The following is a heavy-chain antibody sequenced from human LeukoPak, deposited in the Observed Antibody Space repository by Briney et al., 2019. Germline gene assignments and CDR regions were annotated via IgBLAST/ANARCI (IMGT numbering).Heavy chain of an antibody. CDR2: ISGSGGST. V-gene: IGHV3-23*01. CDR3: AAQWLLHGAFDI. D-gene: IGHD6-19*01. J-gene: IGHJ3*02. CDR1: GLTFSSYA. Sequence: GGSLRLSCAASGLTFSSYAMSWVRQAPGKGLEWVSAISGSGGSTYYADSVKGRLTISRDNSKNTLYLQMNSLRAEDTAVYYCAAQWLLHGAFDIWGQGTMVTVSS.